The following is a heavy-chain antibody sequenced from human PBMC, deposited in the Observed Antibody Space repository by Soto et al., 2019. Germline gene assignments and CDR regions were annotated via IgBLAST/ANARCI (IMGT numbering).Heavy chain of an antibody. V-gene: IGHV4-30-4*01. Sequence: PSETLSLTCTVSGGSISSGDYYWSWIRQPPGKGLEWIGYIYYSGSTYYNPSLKSRVTISVDTSKNQFSLKLSSVTAADTAVYYCARAWGKDSSGYPLSSPYNWFDPWGQGTMVTVSS. CDR1: GGSISSGDYY. D-gene: IGHD3-22*01. J-gene: IGHJ5*02. CDR3: ARAWGKDSSGYPLSSPYNWFDP. CDR2: IYYSGST.